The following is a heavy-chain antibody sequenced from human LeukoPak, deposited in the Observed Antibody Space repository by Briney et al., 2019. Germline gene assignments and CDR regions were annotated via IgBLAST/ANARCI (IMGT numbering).Heavy chain of an antibody. CDR3: ARDSYYGGDVGYYFDY. J-gene: IGHJ4*02. CDR1: GFTFSSYA. Sequence: PGGSLRLSCAASGFTFSSYAMSWVRLAPGKGLEWISAITGSGGSTYYADSVKGRFTISRDNSKNTLYLQMNSLRAEDTAIYYCARDSYYGGDVGYYFDYWGQGTLVTVSS. D-gene: IGHD2-21*02. V-gene: IGHV3-23*01. CDR2: ITGSGGST.